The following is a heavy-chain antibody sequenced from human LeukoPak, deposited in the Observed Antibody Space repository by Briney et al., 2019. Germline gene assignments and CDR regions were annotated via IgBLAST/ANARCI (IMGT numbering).Heavy chain of an antibody. Sequence: GGSLRLSCAASGFTFSRYRMHWVRQAPGKGLEWVAIIWYDGSNKYYADSVKGRFTISRDNSKNTLYLQMNSLRAEDAAVYYCAKSTTGTTGWFDPWGQGTLVTVSS. D-gene: IGHD1-1*01. CDR1: GFTFSRYR. CDR3: AKSTTGTTGWFDP. J-gene: IGHJ5*02. CDR2: IWYDGSNK. V-gene: IGHV3-33*06.